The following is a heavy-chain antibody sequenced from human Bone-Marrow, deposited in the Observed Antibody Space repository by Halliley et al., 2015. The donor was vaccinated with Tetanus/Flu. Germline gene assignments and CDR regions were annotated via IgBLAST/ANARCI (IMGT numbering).Heavy chain of an antibody. D-gene: IGHD2-15*01. J-gene: IGHJ3*01. V-gene: IGHV3-74*01. Sequence: SLRLSCAASRFSFRSHWMNWLRQVPGKGQGLVWLSHINPDGTRTNYADSVKGRFTISRDDAKDTLFLQMTSLRAGDTAVYYCVRDGPGSVPYDVWGQGIMVTVSP. CDR3: VRDGPGSVPYDV. CDR1: RFSFRSHW. CDR2: INPDGTRT.